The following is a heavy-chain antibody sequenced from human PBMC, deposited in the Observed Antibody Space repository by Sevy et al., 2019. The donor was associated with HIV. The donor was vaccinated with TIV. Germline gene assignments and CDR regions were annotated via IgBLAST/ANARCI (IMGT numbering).Heavy chain of an antibody. J-gene: IGHJ6*02. CDR1: GFSFSSYG. D-gene: IGHD6-6*01. CDR2: RLYDGSYE. V-gene: IGHV3-30*19. Sequence: GGSLRLSCAAFGFSFSSYGMHWVRQAPGKGPEWVAVRLYDGSYEYYADSVKGRFTISRDNPKNTLYLQMNSLRAEDTAVYYCARGMAALPGYYYGMDVWGQGTTVTVSS. CDR3: ARGMAALPGYYYGMDV.